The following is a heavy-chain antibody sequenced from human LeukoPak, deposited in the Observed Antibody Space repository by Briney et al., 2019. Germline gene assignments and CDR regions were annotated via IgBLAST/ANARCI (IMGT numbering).Heavy chain of an antibody. V-gene: IGHV4-61*01. CDR2: IYYSGST. D-gene: IGHD3-3*01. Sequence: SETLSLTCTVSGGSISSSSYYWSWIRQPPGKGLEWIGYIYYSGSTNYNPSLKSRVTISVDTSKNQFSLKLSSVTAADTAVYYCARVPGYYDFWSGYYQGYYYGMDVWGQGTTVTVSS. CDR3: ARVPGYYDFWSGYYQGYYYGMDV. CDR1: GGSISSSSYY. J-gene: IGHJ6*02.